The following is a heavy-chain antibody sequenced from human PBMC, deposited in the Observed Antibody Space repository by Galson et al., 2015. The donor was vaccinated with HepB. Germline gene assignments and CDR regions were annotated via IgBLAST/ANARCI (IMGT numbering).Heavy chain of an antibody. V-gene: IGHV3-11*06. Sequence: SLRLSCAASGFTFSDYYMSWIRQAPGKGLEWVSYISSSSSYTNYADSVKGRFTISRDNAKNSLYLQMNSLRAEDTAVYYFAKGRRYSWSWYYFDYWGQGTLVTVSS. D-gene: IGHD1-26*01. CDR3: AKGRRYSWSWYYFDY. CDR2: ISSSSSYT. CDR1: GFTFSDYY. J-gene: IGHJ4*02.